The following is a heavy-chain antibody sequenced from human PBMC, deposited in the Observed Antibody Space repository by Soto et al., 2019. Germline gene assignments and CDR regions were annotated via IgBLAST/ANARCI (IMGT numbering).Heavy chain of an antibody. CDR3: AHRLHQSTVRGPFDY. Sequence: SGPTLVNPTQTLTLTCTFSGFSLSTSGVGVGWIRQPPGKALEWLALIYWNDDKRYSPSLKSRLTITKDTSKNQVVLTMTNMDPVDTATYYCAHRLHQSTVRGPFDYWCQGTLVTVSS. D-gene: IGHD3-10*01. J-gene: IGHJ4*02. V-gene: IGHV2-5*01. CDR2: IYWNDDK. CDR1: GFSLSTSGVG.